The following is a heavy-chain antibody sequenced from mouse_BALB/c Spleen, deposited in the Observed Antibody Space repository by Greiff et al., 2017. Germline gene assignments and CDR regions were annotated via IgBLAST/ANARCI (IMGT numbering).Heavy chain of an antibody. CDR3: ARQTADYFDY. J-gene: IGHJ2*01. V-gene: IGHV3-2*02. Sequence: EVQRVESGPGLVKPSQSLSLTCTVTGYSITSDYAWNWIRQFPGNTLEWMGYISYSGSTSYNPSLKSRISITRDTSKNQFFLQLNSVTTEDTATYYCARQTADYFDYWGQGTTLTVSS. D-gene: IGHD4-1*01. CDR1: GYSITSDYA. CDR2: ISYSGST.